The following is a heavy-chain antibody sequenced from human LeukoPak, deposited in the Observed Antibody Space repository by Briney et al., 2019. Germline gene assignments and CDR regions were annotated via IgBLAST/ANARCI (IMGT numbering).Heavy chain of an antibody. D-gene: IGHD4-17*01. CDR1: GFTFSSYA. CDR3: AKDMSGDYSLDY. CDR2: ITNSGGST. J-gene: IGHJ4*02. Sequence: QAGGSLRLSCAASGFTFSSYAMSWVRQAPGKGLEWASAITNSGGSTYYADSVKGRFTISRDNSKNTLYLQMNSLRAEDTAVYYCAKDMSGDYSLDYWGQGTLVTVSS. V-gene: IGHV3-23*01.